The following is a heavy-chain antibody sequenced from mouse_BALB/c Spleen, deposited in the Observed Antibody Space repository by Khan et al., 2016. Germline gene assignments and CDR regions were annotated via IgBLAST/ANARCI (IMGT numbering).Heavy chain of an antibody. V-gene: IGHV1-80*01. J-gene: IGHJ3*01. CDR3: ARGTPFAS. CDR1: GYAFSGYW. D-gene: IGHD2-14*01. CDR2: IYPGDGDT. Sequence: VQLQESGAELVRPGSSVKISCKASGYAFSGYWMNWVKQRPGQGLEWIGQIYPGDGDTNYNGKFKGKATLTEDKSSSTAYMQLSSLTSEDSAVYFCARGTPFASWGQGTLVTVSA.